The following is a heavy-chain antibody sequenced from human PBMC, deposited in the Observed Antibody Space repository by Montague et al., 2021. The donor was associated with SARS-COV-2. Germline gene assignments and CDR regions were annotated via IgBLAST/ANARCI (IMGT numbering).Heavy chain of an antibody. V-gene: IGHV4-59*12. J-gene: IGHJ4*02. Sequence: SETLSLTCTASSGSLSGYYWNWIRQPPGKGLEWIGFTHYSGTTKYNPSLKSRLNMSLDTSKNQFSLTLNSVTAADTAIYTCARGTASDHVYYWGQGAPVTVAS. D-gene: IGHD1-1*01. CDR1: SGSLSGYY. CDR3: ARGTASDHVYY. CDR2: THYSGTT.